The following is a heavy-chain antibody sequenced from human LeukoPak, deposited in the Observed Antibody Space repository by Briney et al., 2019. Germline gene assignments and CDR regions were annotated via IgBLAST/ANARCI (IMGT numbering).Heavy chain of an antibody. CDR2: IASGFQI. CDR1: GFTLGSHD. J-gene: IGHJ4*02. V-gene: IGHV3-13*01. D-gene: IGHD5-18*01. CDR3: VREARGYHYTYFDY. Sequence: GGSLRLSCTASGFTLGSHDMHWVRQTTGEGLQWVAAIASGFQIFYAGSVKGRFAVSREDAKKSLYLQMNSLRAGDTAVYYCVREARGYHYTYFDYWGQGTLVTVSS.